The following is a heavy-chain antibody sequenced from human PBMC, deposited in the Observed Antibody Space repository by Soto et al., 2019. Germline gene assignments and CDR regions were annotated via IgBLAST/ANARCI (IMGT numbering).Heavy chain of an antibody. D-gene: IGHD2-2*01. J-gene: IGHJ6*02. CDR1: GFTFSSYS. CDR2: ISSSSSYI. V-gene: IGHV3-21*01. CDR3: ARVRDIVVVPAAGEGMDV. Sequence: LRLCCAASGFTFSSYSMNWVRQSPGKGLEWVSSISSSSSYIYYADSVKGRFTISRDNAKNSLYLQMNSLRAEDTAVYYCARVRDIVVVPAAGEGMDVWGQGTTVTVSS.